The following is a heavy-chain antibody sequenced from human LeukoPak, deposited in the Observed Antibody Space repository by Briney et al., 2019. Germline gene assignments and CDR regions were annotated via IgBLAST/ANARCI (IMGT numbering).Heavy chain of an antibody. CDR3: ARATDSGDY. D-gene: IGHD1-26*01. Sequence: SETLSLTCTLSGGSIRSSSHYWGWTRHPPGKGVELIRSIDYSGSTYYNPSLKSRVTISVDTSKNQFSLKLSSVTAADTAVYYCARATDSGDYWGQGTLVTVSS. CDR1: GGSIRSSSHY. V-gene: IGHV4-39*01. CDR2: IDYSGST. J-gene: IGHJ4*02.